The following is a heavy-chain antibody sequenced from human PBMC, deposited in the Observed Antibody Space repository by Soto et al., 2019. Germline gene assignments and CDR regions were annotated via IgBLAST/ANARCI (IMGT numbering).Heavy chain of an antibody. CDR2: INPNSGAT. D-gene: IGHD6-13*01. CDR1: GYTFNDYY. CDR3: ARGGSTSSWYVINGLEP. V-gene: IGHV1-2*04. J-gene: IGHJ5*02. Sequence: QVQLVQSGAEVKKPGASVKVSCKASGYTFNDYYIQWVRQAPGQGLEWMGWINPNSGATNYAQKFQGWVSMTRETSISTGYLELNRLKSDDTAVYYCARGGSTSSWYVINGLEPWGQGTLVTVSS.